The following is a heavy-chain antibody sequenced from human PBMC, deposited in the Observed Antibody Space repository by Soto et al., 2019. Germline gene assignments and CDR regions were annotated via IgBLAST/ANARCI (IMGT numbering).Heavy chain of an antibody. CDR2: ISGSGGST. Sequence: GGSLRLSCAASGFTFRTYARSWVRQAPGKGLEWVSAISGSGGSTYYADSVKGRFTISRDNSKNTLYLQMNSLRAEDTAVYYCAKLAVASTVLNNFDYWGQGTLVTVSS. D-gene: IGHD6-19*01. CDR1: GFTFRTYA. V-gene: IGHV3-23*01. CDR3: AKLAVASTVLNNFDY. J-gene: IGHJ4*02.